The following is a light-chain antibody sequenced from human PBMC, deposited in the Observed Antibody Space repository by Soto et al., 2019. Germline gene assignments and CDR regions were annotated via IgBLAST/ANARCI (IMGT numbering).Light chain of an antibody. CDR3: ATWDTSLSAVV. CDR1: TSNILNNF. Sequence: QSVLPQPPSVSAAPGQRVTISCSGSTSNILNNFVSWYQHVPGRAPKLLIYANIKRPSGIPDRFSGSKPGTSATLDITGLQTEDEADYYCATWDTSLSAVVFGGGTKVTV. J-gene: IGLJ3*02. V-gene: IGLV1-51*01. CDR2: ANI.